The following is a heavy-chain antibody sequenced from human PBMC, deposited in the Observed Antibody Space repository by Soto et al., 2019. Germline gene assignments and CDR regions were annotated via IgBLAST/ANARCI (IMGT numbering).Heavy chain of an antibody. V-gene: IGHV1-18*01. CDR2: ISAYDGNT. Sequence: ASVKVSCKASGYTFSSFGISWVRQAPGQGLEWMGWISAYDGNTNYAQRLQGRVTLTTDTSTNTVYMELRSLTSDDTAVYFCARDEPRLSTIHIDYWGQGTQVTVSS. J-gene: IGHJ4*02. CDR3: ARDEPRLSTIHIDY. D-gene: IGHD1-1*01. CDR1: GYTFSSFG.